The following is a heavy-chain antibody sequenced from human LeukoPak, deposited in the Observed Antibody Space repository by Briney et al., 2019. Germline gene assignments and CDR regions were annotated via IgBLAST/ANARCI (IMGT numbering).Heavy chain of an antibody. V-gene: IGHV1-18*01. D-gene: IGHD1-20*01. CDR3: AKSSTHRYNWKSAPLHDTFDI. CDR1: GYTVTSYG. Sequence: ASVKVSCKASGYTVTSYGISWVRQARGHGLEWMGWIRGYNGHTNYAQKLQGRITMTTDKSTSTAYTELTSLRSDDTAVYYCAKSSTHRYNWKSAPLHDTFDIWGQGTMVTVSS. J-gene: IGHJ3*02. CDR2: IRGYNGHT.